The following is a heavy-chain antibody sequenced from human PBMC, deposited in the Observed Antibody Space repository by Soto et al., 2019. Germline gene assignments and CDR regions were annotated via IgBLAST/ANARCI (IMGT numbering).Heavy chain of an antibody. V-gene: IGHV1-3*01. CDR1: GYTFTSYA. D-gene: IGHD3-22*01. CDR3: ARDRGYYDSSGLSG. J-gene: IGHJ4*02. CDR2: INAGNGNT. Sequence: SVKVSCKASGYTFTSYAMHWVHQAPGQRLEWMGWINAGNGNTKYSQKFQGRVTITRDTSASTAYMELSSLRSEDTAVYYCARDRGYYDSSGLSGWGQGTLVTVSS.